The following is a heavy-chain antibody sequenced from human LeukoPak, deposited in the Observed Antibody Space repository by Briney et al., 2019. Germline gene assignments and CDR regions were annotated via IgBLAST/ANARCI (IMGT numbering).Heavy chain of an antibody. V-gene: IGHV4-39*01. CDR3: ARHVAPEMGIVVVPAAWFGDYYGMDV. J-gene: IGHJ6*02. D-gene: IGHD2-2*01. CDR1: GGSISSSSYY. Sequence: SETLSLTCTVSGGSISSSSYYWGWIRQPPGKGLEWIGSIYYSGSTYYNPSLKSRVTISVDTSKNQFSLKLGSVTAADTAVYYCARHVAPEMGIVVVPAAWFGDYYGMDVWGQGTTVTVSS. CDR2: IYYSGST.